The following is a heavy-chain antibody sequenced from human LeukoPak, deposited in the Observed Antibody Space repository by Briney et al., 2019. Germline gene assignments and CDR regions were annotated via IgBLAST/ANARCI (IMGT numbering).Heavy chain of an antibody. CDR3: AKEGNYYGSGSSD. CDR2: ISSSSSYI. D-gene: IGHD3-10*01. Sequence: GGSLRLSCAASGFTFSSYSMNWVRQAPGKGLEWVSSISSSSSYIYYADSVKGRFTISRDNAKNTLYLQMNSLRAEDTAVYYCAKEGNYYGSGSSDWGQGTLVTVSS. J-gene: IGHJ4*02. CDR1: GFTFSSYS. V-gene: IGHV3-21*04.